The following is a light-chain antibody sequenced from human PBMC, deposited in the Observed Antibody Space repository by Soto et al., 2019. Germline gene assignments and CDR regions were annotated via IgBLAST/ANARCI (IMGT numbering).Light chain of an antibody. Sequence: TPSPATLSASVVDRVTITCRASQSISSWLAWYQQKPGKAPKLLIYDASSLESGVPSRFSGSGSGTEFTLTISSLQPDDFATYYCQQYNSYSQTFGQGTKVDIK. CDR3: QQYNSYSQT. CDR1: QSISSW. V-gene: IGKV1-5*01. CDR2: DAS. J-gene: IGKJ1*01.